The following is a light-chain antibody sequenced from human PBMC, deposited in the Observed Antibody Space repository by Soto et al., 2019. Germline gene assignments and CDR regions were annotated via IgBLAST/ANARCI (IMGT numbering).Light chain of an antibody. V-gene: IGKV1-6*01. CDR2: AAS. Sequence: AIQMTQSPSSLSASVGDRVTITCRASQGIGNDLAWYQQRPGKAPKLLIYAASSLQSGVPSRFSGSGSGTDFTLTISSLQPGDFATYYCLQDYNFPLSFGGGTKLEIK. J-gene: IGKJ4*01. CDR1: QGIGND. CDR3: LQDYNFPLS.